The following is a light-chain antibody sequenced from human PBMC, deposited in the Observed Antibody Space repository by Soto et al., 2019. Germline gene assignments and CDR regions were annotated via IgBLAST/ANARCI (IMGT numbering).Light chain of an antibody. CDR1: ENIHNH. CDR3: QQFDAWPLT. V-gene: IGKV3-15*01. CDR2: KAI. J-gene: IGKJ4*01. Sequence: MTQSPSTLSASAGERVTIPCRASENIHNHMSWVLQKPGQTPKLLISKAIIRDPEVPARFSGSGSGAEFTLTINSLQSEDFAAYYCQQFDAWPLTFGGGTKVDMK.